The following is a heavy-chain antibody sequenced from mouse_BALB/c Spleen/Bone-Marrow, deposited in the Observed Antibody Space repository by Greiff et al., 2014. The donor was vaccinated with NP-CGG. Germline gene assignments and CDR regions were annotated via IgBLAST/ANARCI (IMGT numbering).Heavy chain of an antibody. Sequence: VQLQQSGPQLVRPGASVKISCKASGYSFTSYWMHWVKQRPGQGLEWIGMIDPSDSETRLNQKFKDKATLTVDKSSSTAYMQLSSPTSEDSAVYYCAREGDYYGSSAYWGQGTLVTVSA. CDR3: AREGDYYGSSAY. V-gene: IGHV1S127*01. CDR2: IDPSDSET. CDR1: GYSFTSYW. D-gene: IGHD1-1*01. J-gene: IGHJ3*01.